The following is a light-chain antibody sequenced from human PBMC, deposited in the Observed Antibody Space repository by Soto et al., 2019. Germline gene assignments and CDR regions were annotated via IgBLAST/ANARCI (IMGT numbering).Light chain of an antibody. CDR2: DVN. J-gene: IGLJ1*01. V-gene: IGLV2-14*01. CDR1: SSDVGGYNY. Sequence: QPVLTQPASVSGSPGQSITISCTGTSSDVGGYNYVSWYQQLPGKAPKLMIYDVNNRPSGVSNRFSGSKSGNTASLTISGLQAEDEADYYCCSYTSRNILYVFGTGTKLTVL. CDR3: CSYTSRNILYV.